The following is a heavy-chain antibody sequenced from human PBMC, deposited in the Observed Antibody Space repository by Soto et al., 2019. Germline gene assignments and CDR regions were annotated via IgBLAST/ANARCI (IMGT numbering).Heavy chain of an antibody. J-gene: IGHJ5*02. Sequence: GESLKISCPGSGYSFTSCWIGWARQMPGKGLEWMGIIYPRDSDTRYSPSSQGQVTISADKAISTAYLQWSSLKASDTAMYYWARHFLITRGNIAAAGTWGQGTLVTVSS. CDR2: IYPRDSDT. D-gene: IGHD6-13*01. CDR3: ARHFLITRGNIAAAGT. V-gene: IGHV5-51*01. CDR1: GYSFTSCW.